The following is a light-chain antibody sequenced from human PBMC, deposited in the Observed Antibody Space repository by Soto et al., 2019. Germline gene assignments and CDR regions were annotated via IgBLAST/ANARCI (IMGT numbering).Light chain of an antibody. CDR3: PHYNNYSGT. CDR2: KAP. CDR1: RTISSW. Sequence: QARRPIIKSVGDRVTITCRASRTISSWLAWYQQKPGKAPKLLIYKAPTLKSGVPSRFSGSGSGTEFTLTISSLQPDDFATDYGPHYNNYSGTFGQGTKVQI. V-gene: IGKV1-5*03. J-gene: IGKJ1*01.